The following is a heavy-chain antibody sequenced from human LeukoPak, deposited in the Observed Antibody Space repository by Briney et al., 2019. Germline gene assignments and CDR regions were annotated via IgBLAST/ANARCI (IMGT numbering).Heavy chain of an antibody. J-gene: IGHJ4*02. V-gene: IGHV1-46*01. CDR3: ARDLFGYCSSTSCYTFDY. CDR1: GYTFTSYY. Sequence: ASVKVSCKASGYTFTSYYMHWVRQAPGQGLEWMGIINPSGGSTSYAQKFRGRVTMTRDMSTSTVYMELSSLRSEDTAVYYCARDLFGYCSSTSCYTFDYWGQGTLVTVSS. CDR2: INPSGGST. D-gene: IGHD2-2*02.